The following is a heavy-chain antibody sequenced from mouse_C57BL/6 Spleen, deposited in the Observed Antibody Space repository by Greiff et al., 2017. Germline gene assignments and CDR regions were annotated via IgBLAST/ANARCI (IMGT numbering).Heavy chain of an antibody. Sequence: QVQLQQSGAELARPGASVKLSCKASGYTFTSYGISWVKQRPGQGLEWIGEIYPRSGNTYYNEKFKGKATLTADKSSSTAYMELRSLTTEDSAVAFCARTPINHWYFDVWGTGTTVTVSS. D-gene: IGHD1-1*01. V-gene: IGHV1-81*01. J-gene: IGHJ1*03. CDR3: ARTPINHWYFDV. CDR2: IYPRSGNT. CDR1: GYTFTSYG.